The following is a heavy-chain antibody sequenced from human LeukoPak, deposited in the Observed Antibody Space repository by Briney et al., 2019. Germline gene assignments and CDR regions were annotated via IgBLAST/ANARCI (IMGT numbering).Heavy chain of an antibody. J-gene: IGHJ4*02. Sequence: GGSLRLSCAASGFNFSDYYMSWIRQAPGKGLEWVSDISSSISQIKYADSVKGRFTISGDNAKNSLSLQMNSLRAEDTAVYYCARGGRYYDSSRYYSYWGQGTLVTLSS. V-gene: IGHV3-11*05. D-gene: IGHD3-22*01. CDR2: ISSSISQI. CDR3: ARGGRYYDSSRYYSY. CDR1: GFNFSDYY.